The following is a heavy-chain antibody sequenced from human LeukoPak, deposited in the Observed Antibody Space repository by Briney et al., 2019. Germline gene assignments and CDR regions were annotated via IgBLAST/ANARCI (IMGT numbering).Heavy chain of an antibody. Sequence: GGSLRLSCAASGFTFSSFGMHWVRQAPGKGLEWVAVISYDGSNKYYADSVKGRFTISRDNSKNTLYLQMNSLRAEDTAVYYCAKLSEGYWGQGTLVTVSS. CDR1: GFTFSSFG. V-gene: IGHV3-30*18. J-gene: IGHJ4*02. CDR3: AKLSEGY. CDR2: ISYDGSNK.